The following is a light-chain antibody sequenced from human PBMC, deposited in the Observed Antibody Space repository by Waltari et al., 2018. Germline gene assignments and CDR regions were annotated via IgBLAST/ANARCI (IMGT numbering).Light chain of an antibody. CDR1: RSDVGGYNY. V-gene: IGLV2-11*01. CDR3: CSYAGSYTLV. CDR2: DVS. J-gene: IGLJ2*01. Sequence: QSALPPPRSVSGSPGQSVPISCPGTRSDVGGYNYVSWYQQHPGKAPKLMIYDVSKRPSGVPDRFSGSKSGNTASLTISGLQAEDEADYYCCSYAGSYTLVFGGGTKLTVL.